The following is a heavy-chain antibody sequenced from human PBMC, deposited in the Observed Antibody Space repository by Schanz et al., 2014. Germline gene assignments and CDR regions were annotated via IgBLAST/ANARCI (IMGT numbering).Heavy chain of an antibody. Sequence: QVQLVQSGAEVKKPGSTVTVSCTASGGTFNDYTFTWVRQAPGLGLEWMGRIIPFLSIANYAHKFQGRITITADKSTNTISLELPTLTSEDTALYYCAREGRTYGQGWFDTWGQGTLITVSS. J-gene: IGHJ5*02. V-gene: IGHV1-69*08. CDR3: AREGRTYGQGWFDT. CDR1: GGTFNDYT. CDR2: IIPFLSIA. D-gene: IGHD3-16*01.